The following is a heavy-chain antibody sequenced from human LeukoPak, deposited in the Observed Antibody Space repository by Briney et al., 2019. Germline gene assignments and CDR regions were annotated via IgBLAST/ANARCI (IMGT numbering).Heavy chain of an antibody. CDR2: IYWNDDK. CDR1: XXSLSTSGVG. V-gene: IGHV2-5*01. J-gene: IGHJ5*02. CDR3: VYSASHYGNIWGSYRQNWFDP. D-gene: IGHD3-16*02. Sequence: SGPXLVKPTXXLXXTXTFSXXSLSTSGVGVGWIRQPPGKALECLTLIYWNDDKRYSPSLKSRLTITKYTSKNQVVLTMTNMDPVDTATYYCVYSASHYGNIWGSYRQNWFDPWGQGTLVTVSS.